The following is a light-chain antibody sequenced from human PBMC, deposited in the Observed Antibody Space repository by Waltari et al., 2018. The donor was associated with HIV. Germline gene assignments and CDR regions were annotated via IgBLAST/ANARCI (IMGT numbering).Light chain of an antibody. CDR3: MQALQTPFT. CDR2: LGS. J-gene: IGKJ3*01. V-gene: IGKV2-28*01. Sequence: DIVMTQSPLSLPVPPGEPASISCRSSQRLLNSNGYNYLDWYVQKPGQSPQLLIYLGSDRASGVPDRFSVSGSGTEFTLKISRVEAEDVGVYYCMQALQTPFTFGPGTKLDIK. CDR1: QRLLNSNGYNY.